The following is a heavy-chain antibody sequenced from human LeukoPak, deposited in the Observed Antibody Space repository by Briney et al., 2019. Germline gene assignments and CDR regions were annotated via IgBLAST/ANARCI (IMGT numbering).Heavy chain of an antibody. V-gene: IGHV3-30*14. CDR3: ARDPLTTVTTGTQDY. CDR1: GFTFSSYA. CDR2: ISYDGSNK. D-gene: IGHD4-17*01. Sequence: GGSLRLSCAASGFTFSSYAMHWVRQAPGKGLEWVAVISYDGSNKYYADSVKGRFTISRDNSKNTLYLQMNSLRAEDTAVYYCARDPLTTVTTGTQDYWGQGTLVTVSS. J-gene: IGHJ4*02.